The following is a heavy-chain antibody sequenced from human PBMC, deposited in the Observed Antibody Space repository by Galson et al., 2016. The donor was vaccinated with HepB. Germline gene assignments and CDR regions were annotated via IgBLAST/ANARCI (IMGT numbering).Heavy chain of an antibody. D-gene: IGHD3-16*01. V-gene: IGHV3-7*03. CDR2: INPNGGDT. CDR1: GFDFGHYW. CDR3: ARWGVTAGLDN. Sequence: SLRLSCAASGFDFGHYWMSWARQAPGEGLEWVANINPNGGDTYYVASVRGRFVISRANAKNVLVLQMTTLRGEDTARYYCARWGVTAGLDNWGQGTLVTVSS. J-gene: IGHJ4*02.